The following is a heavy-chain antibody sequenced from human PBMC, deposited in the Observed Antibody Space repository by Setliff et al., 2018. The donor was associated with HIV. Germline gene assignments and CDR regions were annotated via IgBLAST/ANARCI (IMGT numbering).Heavy chain of an antibody. J-gene: IGHJ5*02. CDR1: GGSISSYY. Sequence: PSETLSLTCTVSGGSISSYYWGWIRQPPGKGLEWIGSIYYSGSTYYNPSLKSRVAISVDTSKNQFSLKLSSVTAADAAVYYCASRVYYYDSSGYLREEGFDPWGQGTLVTVSS. V-gene: IGHV4-39*01. CDR2: IYYSGST. CDR3: ASRVYYYDSSGYLREEGFDP. D-gene: IGHD3-22*01.